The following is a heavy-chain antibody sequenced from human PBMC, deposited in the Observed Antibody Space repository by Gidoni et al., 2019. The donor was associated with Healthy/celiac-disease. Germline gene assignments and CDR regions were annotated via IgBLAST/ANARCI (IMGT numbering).Heavy chain of an antibody. CDR3: AKDAHPPLTMIVPGYFDY. D-gene: IGHD3-22*01. CDR1: GFTFSSYA. J-gene: IGHJ4*02. Sequence: EVQLLESGGGLVQPGGSLRLSCAAPGFTFSSYAMSWVRQAPGKGLEWVSAISGSGVSTYYADSVKGRFTISRDNSKNTLYLQMNSLRAEDTAVYYCAKDAHPPLTMIVPGYFDYWGQGTLVTVSS. V-gene: IGHV3-23*01. CDR2: ISGSGVST.